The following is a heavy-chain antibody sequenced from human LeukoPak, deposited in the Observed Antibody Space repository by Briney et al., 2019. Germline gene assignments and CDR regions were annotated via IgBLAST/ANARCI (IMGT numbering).Heavy chain of an antibody. J-gene: IGHJ4*02. CDR1: GFAFDDFA. Sequence: PGGSLRLSCTTSGFAFDDFAMGWVRQPAGNGLEWGGFIIRTAYGGAAEYAASVKGRFIISRDDSKGIAYLPMNSLKTEDTAVYYCSRNGLADFDYWGQGSRVIVSP. V-gene: IGHV3-49*04. CDR2: IIRTAYGGAA. CDR3: SRNGLADFDY.